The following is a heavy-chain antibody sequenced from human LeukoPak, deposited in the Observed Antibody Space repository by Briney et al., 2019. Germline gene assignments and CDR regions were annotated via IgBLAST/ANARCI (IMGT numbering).Heavy chain of an antibody. V-gene: IGHV3-7*03. CDR2: IKQDGSEK. D-gene: IGHD3-10*01. CDR1: GFTFSSYW. CDR3: AKTSGSGSYYNAIDY. Sequence: GGSLRLSCAASGFTFSSYWMSWVRQAPGKGLEWVANIKQDGSEKYYVDSVKGRFTISRDNAKNSLYLQMNSLRAEDTALYYCAKTSGSGSYYNAIDYWGQGTLVTVSS. J-gene: IGHJ4*02.